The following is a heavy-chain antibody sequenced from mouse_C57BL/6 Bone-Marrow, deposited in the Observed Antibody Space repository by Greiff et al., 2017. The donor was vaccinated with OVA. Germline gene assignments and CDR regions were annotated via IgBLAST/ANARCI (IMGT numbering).Heavy chain of an antibody. Sequence: EVQVVESGGGLVQPGGSLKLSCAASGFTFSDYYMYWVRQTPEKRLEWVAYISNGGGSTYYPDTVKGRFTISRDNAKNTLYLQMSRLKSEDTAMYYCARREGFWYFDVWGTGTTVTVSS. CDR3: ARREGFWYFDV. V-gene: IGHV5-12*01. J-gene: IGHJ1*03. CDR1: GFTFSDYY. CDR2: ISNGGGST.